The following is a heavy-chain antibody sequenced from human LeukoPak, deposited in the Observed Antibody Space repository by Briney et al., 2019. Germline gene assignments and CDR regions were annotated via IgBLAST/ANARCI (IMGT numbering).Heavy chain of an antibody. D-gene: IGHD3-16*01. CDR1: GYTVTGYY. Sequence: ASVTVSCKASGYTVTGYYMHWVRQAPGQGLEWMTWISANSGATKFAQRFQGRVTTTRDTSTSTFYMELSRLTYDDTAVYFCARDISEGDYAWWFDPWGQGTLVTVAS. V-gene: IGHV1-2*02. J-gene: IGHJ5*02. CDR3: ARDISEGDYAWWFDP. CDR2: ISANSGAT.